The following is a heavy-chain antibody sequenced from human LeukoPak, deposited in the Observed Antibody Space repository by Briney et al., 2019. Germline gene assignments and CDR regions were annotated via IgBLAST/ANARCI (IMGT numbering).Heavy chain of an antibody. CDR3: ARPDYSSGWYYFDY. CDR2: ISYSGTT. J-gene: IGHJ4*02. Sequence: RPSETLSLTCTVSGGSISSYYWSWIRQPPGKGLEWIGYISYSGTTNYNPSLKSRVTISVDTSKNQFSMKLSSVTAADTAVYYCARPDYSSGWYYFDYWGQGTLVTVSS. CDR1: GGSISSYY. V-gene: IGHV4-59*08. D-gene: IGHD6-19*01.